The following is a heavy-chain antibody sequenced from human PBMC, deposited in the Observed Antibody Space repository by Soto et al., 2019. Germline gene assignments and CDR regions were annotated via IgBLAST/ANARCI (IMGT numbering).Heavy chain of an antibody. J-gene: IGHJ1*01. Sequence: EVQLLESGGGLVQPGGSLILSCAASGFTFSSSAMSWVRQAPGKGLDWVSAISGNGDTTYYADSVKGRFTISRDISKNTLYLQMNSLRAEDTAVYYCAKIRGYDLGSTTFQHWGQGTLVTVSS. CDR2: ISGNGDTT. V-gene: IGHV3-23*01. CDR1: GFTFSSSA. CDR3: AKIRGYDLGSTTFQH. D-gene: IGHD5-12*01.